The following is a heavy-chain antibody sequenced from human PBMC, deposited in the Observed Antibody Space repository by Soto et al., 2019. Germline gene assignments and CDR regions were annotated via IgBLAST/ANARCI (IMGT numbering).Heavy chain of an antibody. Sequence: GASVKVSCKASGYTFSSYGLSWVRQAPGQGLEWMGWISDYNGNTHYAQKFQGRVIMTTDTSTRTAYMELRSLGSDDTAVYFCAREGYYSGSGTYSPPRYYGMDVWG. V-gene: IGHV1-18*01. CDR2: ISDYNGNT. J-gene: IGHJ6*02. D-gene: IGHD3-10*01. CDR1: GYTFSSYG. CDR3: AREGYYSGSGTYSPPRYYGMDV.